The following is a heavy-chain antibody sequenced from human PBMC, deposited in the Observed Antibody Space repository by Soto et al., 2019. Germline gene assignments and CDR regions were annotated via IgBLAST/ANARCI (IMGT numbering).Heavy chain of an antibody. V-gene: IGHV3-9*01. D-gene: IGHD1-1*01. J-gene: IGHJ6*02. CDR3: AKDPLDHYFLDV. CDR1: GFTFEDSA. Sequence: SLSLSCAASGFTFEDSAMHGVGPAPGKGLEWVSGISWNGGVIGYADSIRGRFTISRDNAKNSLYLQMNNLRPEDTALYYCAKDPLDHYFLDVWGQGTTVTVSS. CDR2: ISWNGGVI.